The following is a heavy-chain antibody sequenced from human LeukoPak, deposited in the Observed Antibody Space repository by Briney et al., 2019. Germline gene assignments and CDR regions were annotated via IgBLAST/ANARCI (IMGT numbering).Heavy chain of an antibody. V-gene: IGHV3-33*01. Sequence: GGSLRLSCAASGFSFNTYVMRWVRQAPGKGLEWVALIWSDGSVMLYADSVKGRFTISRDNSKSTLFLQMDSLRAEDTGVYYCAAEPAPAAFDYWGQGTLVTVSS. D-gene: IGHD6-13*01. CDR3: AAEPAPAAFDY. CDR2: IWSDGSVM. J-gene: IGHJ4*02. CDR1: GFSFNTYV.